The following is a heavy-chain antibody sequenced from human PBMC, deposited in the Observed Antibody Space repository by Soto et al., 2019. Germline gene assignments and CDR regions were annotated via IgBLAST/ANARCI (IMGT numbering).Heavy chain of an antibody. Sequence: QVRLVQSEAEVKKAGSSVKVSCTVSGGTFNSDAVTWVRQAPGQGLEWMGGVIPIFRKANYAQKVQGRTTITVDKPTNTIYMELNSLKSEGTAMYYCARCHSNSSRAGYLDSCGQGTLVTVT. V-gene: IGHV1-69*06. CDR2: VIPIFRKA. D-gene: IGHD2-2*01. CDR1: GGTFNSDA. CDR3: ARCHSNSSRAGYLDS. J-gene: IGHJ4*02.